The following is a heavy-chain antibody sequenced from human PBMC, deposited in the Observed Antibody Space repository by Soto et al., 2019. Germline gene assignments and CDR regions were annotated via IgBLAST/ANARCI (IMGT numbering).Heavy chain of an antibody. CDR1: GFSFSTYA. CDR3: AKVILGEVPGTRAFDI. J-gene: IGHJ3*02. Sequence: EVQLLESGGGLVQPGGSLRLSCAASGFSFSTYAMSWVRQAPGKGLEWVSTVCRGDSTFYADSVRGRFTISRDNSNNALFLQMNSLLAGDTALYYCAKVILGEVPGTRAFDICCQGTMVIVSS. CDR2: VCRGDST. V-gene: IGHV3-23*01. D-gene: IGHD3-16*01.